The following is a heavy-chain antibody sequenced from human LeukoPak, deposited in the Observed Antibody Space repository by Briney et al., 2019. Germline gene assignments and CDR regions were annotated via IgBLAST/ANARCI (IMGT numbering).Heavy chain of an antibody. CDR2: IKEDGSEK. D-gene: IGHD5-18*01. CDR3: ASLPLTARRHFDF. CDR1: GFTFSAYW. J-gene: IGHJ4*02. Sequence: GGSLRLSCAASGFTFSAYWMSWVRQTPGKGLEVVANIKEDGSEKYYVYYVKGRFIISRDNAKDSLYVQMNRLRAEDTAVYYCASLPLTARRHFDFWGQGKQVTVSS. V-gene: IGHV3-7*05.